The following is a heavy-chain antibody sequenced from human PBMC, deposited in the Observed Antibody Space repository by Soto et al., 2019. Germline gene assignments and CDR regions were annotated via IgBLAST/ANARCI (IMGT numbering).Heavy chain of an antibody. D-gene: IGHD2-8*01. V-gene: IGHV1-18*04. Sequence: SSVKVSGEASCYTFTSYGISWVRQAPGQGLEWMGWISAYNGNTNYAQKLQGRVAMTTDTSTSTAYMELRSLRSDDTAVYYCARCMLYRYYYGMDVWGQGTTVTVSS. CDR3: ARCMLYRYYYGMDV. CDR2: ISAYNGNT. CDR1: CYTFTSYG. J-gene: IGHJ6*02.